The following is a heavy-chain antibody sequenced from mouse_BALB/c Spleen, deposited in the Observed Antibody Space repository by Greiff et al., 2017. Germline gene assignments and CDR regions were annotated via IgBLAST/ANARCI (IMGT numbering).Heavy chain of an antibody. D-gene: IGHD1-1*01. V-gene: IGHV2-6-7*01. CDR1: GFSLTGYG. CDR2: IWGDGST. Sequence: VHLVESGPGLVAPSQSLSITCTVSGFSLTGYGVNWVRQPPGKGLEWLGMIWGDGSTDYNSALKSRLSISKDNSKSQVFLKMNSLQTDDTARYYCARDQDYGSSYAYFDVWGAGTTVTVSS. CDR3: ARDQDYGSSYAYFDV. J-gene: IGHJ1*01.